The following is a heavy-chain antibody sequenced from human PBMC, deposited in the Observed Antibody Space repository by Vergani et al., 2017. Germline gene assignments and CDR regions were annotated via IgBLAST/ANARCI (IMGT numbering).Heavy chain of an antibody. V-gene: IGHV3-7*01. J-gene: IGHJ4*02. CDR3: ARHGGSGWSLDY. Sequence: EVQLVESGGGLVQPGGSLRLSCAASGFTFSSCWMSWVRQAPGKGLEWVANIKQDESEKYYVDSVKGRFTISRDNAKHSLYLQMNSLRAEDTAVYYCARHGGSGWSLDYWGQGTLVTVSS. CDR2: IKQDESEK. CDR1: GFTFSSCW. D-gene: IGHD6-19*01.